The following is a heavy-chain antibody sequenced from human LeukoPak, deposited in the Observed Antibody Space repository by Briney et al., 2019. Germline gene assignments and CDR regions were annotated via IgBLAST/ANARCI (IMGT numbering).Heavy chain of an antibody. CDR3: SKQQTAYDILTGYYNGLDY. J-gene: IGHJ4*02. V-gene: IGHV3-23*01. Sequence: PGGSLRLSCAASGFTFSSYAMSWARQAPGKGLEWVSAISGSDGSTYYADSVKGRFTISRDNSKNTLYLQMNSLRAEDTAVYYFSKQQTAYDILTGYYNGLDYWGQGTLVTVSS. CDR2: ISGSDGST. CDR1: GFTFSSYA. D-gene: IGHD3-9*01.